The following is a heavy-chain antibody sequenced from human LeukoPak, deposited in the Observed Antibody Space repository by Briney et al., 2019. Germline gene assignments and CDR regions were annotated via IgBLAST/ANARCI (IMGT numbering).Heavy chain of an antibody. J-gene: IGHJ6*02. Sequence: GGSLRLSCAASGFTFSSYSMNWVRQAPGKGLEWVSSISSSRSYIYYADSVKGRFTISRDNAKNSLYLQMNSLRAEDTAVYYCARESATVTLRGYYYYGMDVWGQGTTVTVSS. CDR2: ISSSRSYI. V-gene: IGHV3-21*01. D-gene: IGHD4-17*01. CDR3: ARESATVTLRGYYYYGMDV. CDR1: GFTFSSYS.